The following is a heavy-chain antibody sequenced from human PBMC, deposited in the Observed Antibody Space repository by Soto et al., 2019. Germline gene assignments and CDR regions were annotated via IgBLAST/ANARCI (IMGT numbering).Heavy chain of an antibody. CDR2: INHSGIT. V-gene: IGHV4-34*01. CDR3: ARFPFDSNDWTNPRYFDI. Sequence: KPSGTLSLTCAVYGGSFSVYYWSWIRQPPGKGLEWIGEINHSGITNYSPSLKSRVTMSVDTSKNQFSLKLTSVTAADTALYYCARFPFDSNDWTNPRYFDIWGQGTLVTVSS. J-gene: IGHJ4*02. D-gene: IGHD3-22*01. CDR1: GGSFSVYY.